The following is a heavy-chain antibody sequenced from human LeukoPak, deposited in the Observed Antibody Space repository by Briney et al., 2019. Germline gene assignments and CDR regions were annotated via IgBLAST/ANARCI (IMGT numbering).Heavy chain of an antibody. CDR2: IYFSGRT. D-gene: IGHD3-10*01. Sequence: PSETLSLTCNVSGDSISSSSYFWGWIRQPPGKGLEWIGSIYFSGRTYYNMSLKSRVIISIDTSKNQFSLKVNSVTAADTAVHYCARDNPYGSGTDYWGQGSLVTVSS. J-gene: IGHJ4*02. CDR3: ARDNPYGSGTDY. CDR1: GDSISSSSYF. V-gene: IGHV4-39*07.